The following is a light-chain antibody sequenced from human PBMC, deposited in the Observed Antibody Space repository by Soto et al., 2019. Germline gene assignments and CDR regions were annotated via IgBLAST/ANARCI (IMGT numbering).Light chain of an antibody. CDR2: EAS. J-gene: IGKJ1*01. Sequence: DIVLTQSPVTLSLSPGERATLSCRASQSVSTNLAWYQQTPGQAPRLLIYEASNRATGIPARFSGSGSGTDFTLTISSPEPEDFAVYYCQQSSNWPPTFGQGTKVEIK. CDR1: QSVSTN. CDR3: QQSSNWPPT. V-gene: IGKV3-11*01.